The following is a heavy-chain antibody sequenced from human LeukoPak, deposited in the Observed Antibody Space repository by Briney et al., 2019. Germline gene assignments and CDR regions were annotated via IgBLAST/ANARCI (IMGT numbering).Heavy chain of an antibody. D-gene: IGHD3-22*01. CDR2: IYHSGST. CDR3: ASNTYYYDSSGYYWDFGIDY. CDR1: GGSISIGGYS. V-gene: IGHV4-30-2*01. J-gene: IGHJ4*02. Sequence: TLSLTCAVSGGSISIGGYSWSWIRQPPGKGLEWIGYIYHSGSTYYNPSLKSRVTISVDRSKNQFSLKLSSVTAADTAVYYCASNTYYYDSSGYYWDFGIDYWGQGTLVTVSS.